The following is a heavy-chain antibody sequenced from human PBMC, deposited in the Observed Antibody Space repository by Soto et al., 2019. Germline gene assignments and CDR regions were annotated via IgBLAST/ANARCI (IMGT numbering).Heavy chain of an antibody. D-gene: IGHD3-3*01. V-gene: IGHV3-21*01. CDR3: ARDLTIFGVVIPYGMDV. Sequence: PGGSLRLSCAASGFTFSSYSMNWVRQAPGKGLEWVSSISSSSSYIYYAYSVKGRFTISRENGKNSLYLQMNSLRAEDTAVYYCARDLTIFGVVIPYGMDVGGQGTTVPVSS. CDR1: GFTFSSYS. CDR2: ISSSSSYI. J-gene: IGHJ6*02.